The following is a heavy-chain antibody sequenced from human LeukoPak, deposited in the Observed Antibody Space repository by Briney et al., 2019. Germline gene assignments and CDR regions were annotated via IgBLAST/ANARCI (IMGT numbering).Heavy chain of an antibody. D-gene: IGHD6-19*01. CDR1: GGSISSSSYY. Sequence: KPSETLSLTCTVSGGSISSSSYYWGWIRQPPGKGLEWIGSIYYSGSTYYNPSLKSRVTISVDTSKNQFSLKLSSVTAADTAVYYCARLGWLVRRRVFDYWGQGTLVTVSS. CDR3: ARLGWLVRRRVFDY. CDR2: IYYSGST. J-gene: IGHJ4*02. V-gene: IGHV4-39*01.